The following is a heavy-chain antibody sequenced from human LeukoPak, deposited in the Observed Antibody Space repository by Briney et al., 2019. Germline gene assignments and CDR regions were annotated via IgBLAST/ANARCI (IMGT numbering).Heavy chain of an antibody. V-gene: IGHV3-30-3*01. Sequence: GGSLRLSCAASGFTFSSYAMHWVRQAPGKGLEWVAVISYDGSNKYYADSVKGRFTISRDNSKNTLYLQMNSLRAEDTAVYYCARDATKYYDSGGPQPPSWGQGTLVTVSS. CDR1: GFTFSSYA. CDR3: ARDATKYYDSGGPQPPS. J-gene: IGHJ4*02. D-gene: IGHD3-22*01. CDR2: ISYDGSNK.